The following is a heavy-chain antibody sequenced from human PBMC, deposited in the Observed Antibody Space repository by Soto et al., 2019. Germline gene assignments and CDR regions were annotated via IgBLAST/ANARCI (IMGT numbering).Heavy chain of an antibody. J-gene: IGHJ4*02. D-gene: IGHD3-16*01. V-gene: IGHV1-2*04. CDR2: INPNSGGT. CDR1: GYTFTGYY. Sequence: ASVKVSCKASGYTFTGYYMHWVRQAPGQGLEWMGWINPNSGGTNYAQKFQGWVTMTRDTSISTAYMELSRLRSDDTAVYYCAREGPLGGDAGFDYWGQGTLVTVSS. CDR3: AREGPLGGDAGFDY.